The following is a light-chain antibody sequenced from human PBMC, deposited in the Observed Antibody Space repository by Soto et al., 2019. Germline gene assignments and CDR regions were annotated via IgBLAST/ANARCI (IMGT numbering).Light chain of an antibody. Sequence: DIQMTQSPSSVSASLGDRVTITCRASQGLGSFLAWYQQKPGKAPKLLIYAASNLQSGVPSRFSGSGSGTDFTLTISSLQPEDFATYYCQQANSFPFTFGPGTTVDIK. V-gene: IGKV1-12*01. CDR3: QQANSFPFT. J-gene: IGKJ3*01. CDR1: QGLGSF. CDR2: AAS.